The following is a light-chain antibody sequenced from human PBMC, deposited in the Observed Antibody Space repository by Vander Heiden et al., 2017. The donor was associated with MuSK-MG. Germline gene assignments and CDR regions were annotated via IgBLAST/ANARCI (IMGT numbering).Light chain of an antibody. CDR1: KWGDKY. CDR3: QAWDSSTVG. J-gene: IGLJ2*01. Sequence: SYALTQPPPVSVSRGQTASITCSGDKWGDKYACWYQQRPGQSPVLVIYQDSKRPSGIPERFSGSNSGNTATLTISGTQAMDEADDYCQAWDSSTVGCGGGTNLNV. CDR2: QDS. V-gene: IGLV3-1*01.